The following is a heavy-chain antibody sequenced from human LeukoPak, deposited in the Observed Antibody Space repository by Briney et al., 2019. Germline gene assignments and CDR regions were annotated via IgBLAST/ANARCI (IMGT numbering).Heavy chain of an antibody. CDR2: INHSGST. CDR1: GGSFSGYY. V-gene: IGHV4-34*01. J-gene: IGHJ5*02. CDR3: ARRGYDH. Sequence: SETLSLTCAVYGGSFSGYYWSWIRQPPGKGLEWIGEINHSGSTNYNPSLKSRVTISVDTSKNQFSLKLSSVTAADTAVYYCARRGYDHWGQGTLVTVSS.